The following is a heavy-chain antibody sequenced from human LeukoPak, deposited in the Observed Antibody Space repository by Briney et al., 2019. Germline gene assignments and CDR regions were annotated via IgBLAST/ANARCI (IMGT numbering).Heavy chain of an antibody. CDR3: AKDFATGYSSGWYVY. V-gene: IGHV3-23*01. D-gene: IGHD6-19*01. CDR2: INGSGGST. J-gene: IGHJ4*02. Sequence: PGGSLRLSCAASRFTFSSYAMSWVRQAPGKGLEWVSAINGSGGSTYYADSVKGRFTISRDNSKNTLYLQMNSLRAEDTAVYYCAKDFATGYSSGWYVYWGQGTLVTVSS. CDR1: RFTFSSYA.